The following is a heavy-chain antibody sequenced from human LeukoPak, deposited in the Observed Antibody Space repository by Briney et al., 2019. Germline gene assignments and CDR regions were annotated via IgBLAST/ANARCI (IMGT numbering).Heavy chain of an antibody. CDR1: GGSFRGYY. Sequence: SETLSLTCAVYGGSFRGYYWSGIRQPPGKGLEWIGEINHSGSTNYNPSLKSRVTISVDTSKNQFSLKLSSVTAADTAVYYCARGVNWNYKSYYSYSMDVWGKGTTVTVSS. D-gene: IGHD1-7*01. J-gene: IGHJ6*03. V-gene: IGHV4-34*01. CDR3: ARGVNWNYKSYYSYSMDV. CDR2: INHSGST.